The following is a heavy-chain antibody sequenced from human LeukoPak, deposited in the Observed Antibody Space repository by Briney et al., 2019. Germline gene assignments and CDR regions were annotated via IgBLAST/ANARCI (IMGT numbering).Heavy chain of an antibody. CDR2: INPSGGST. CDR3: ATARLTMMGD. CDR1: GYTFTSYY. J-gene: IGHJ4*02. D-gene: IGHD3-22*01. V-gene: IGHV1-46*01. Sequence: ASVKVSCKASGYTFTSYYMHWVRQAPGQGLEWVRIINPSGGSTNYAQQFQGRVTMTRDMSTSTVYMELSSLRSEDTAVYYCATARLTMMGDWGQGTLVTVSS.